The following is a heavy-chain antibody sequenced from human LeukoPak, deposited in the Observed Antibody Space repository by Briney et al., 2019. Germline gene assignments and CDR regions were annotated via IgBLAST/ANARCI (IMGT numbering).Heavy chain of an antibody. D-gene: IGHD3-22*01. J-gene: IGHJ1*01. Sequence: GGSLRLSCAASGFTFSNAWMSWVRQAPGKGLEWVGRIKSKTDGGTIDYAAPVKGRFTISRDDSKDTLFLQMNSLKTEDTAVYYCTTDLSELDDSGYYAKYFHHWGQGTLVSVSS. CDR1: GFTFSNAW. V-gene: IGHV3-15*01. CDR3: TTDLSELDDSGYYAKYFHH. CDR2: IKSKTDGGTI.